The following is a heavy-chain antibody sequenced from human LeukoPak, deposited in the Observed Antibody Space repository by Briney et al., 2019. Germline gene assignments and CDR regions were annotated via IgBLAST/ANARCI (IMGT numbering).Heavy chain of an antibody. CDR2: ISSGGSST. V-gene: IGHV3-74*03. CDR3: ARDQRVTGRPDIDY. Sequence: GGSLRLSCAASGFTFRNHWMHWVCQTPGKGLVWVSRISSGGSSTTYADSVKGQFTISRDNAKNTLYLQMNNLRAEDTAMYYCARDQRVTGRPDIDYWGQGTLVIVSS. D-gene: IGHD6-6*01. J-gene: IGHJ4*02. CDR1: GFTFRNHW.